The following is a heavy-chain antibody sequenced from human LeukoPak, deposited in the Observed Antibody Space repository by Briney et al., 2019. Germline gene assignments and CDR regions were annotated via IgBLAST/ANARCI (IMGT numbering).Heavy chain of an antibody. Sequence: GGSLRLSCAASGFTFSSYSMNWVRQAPGKGLGWVSSISSSSSYIYYADSVKGRFTISRDNAKNSLYLQMNSLRAEDTAVYYCARDAMITFGGVIVIPDYYYYYMDVWGKGTTVTVSS. CDR1: GFTFSSYS. D-gene: IGHD3-16*02. CDR2: ISSSSSYI. V-gene: IGHV3-21*01. CDR3: ARDAMITFGGVIVIPDYYYYYMDV. J-gene: IGHJ6*03.